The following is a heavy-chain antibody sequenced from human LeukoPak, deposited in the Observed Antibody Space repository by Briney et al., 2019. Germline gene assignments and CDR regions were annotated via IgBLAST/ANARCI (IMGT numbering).Heavy chain of an antibody. CDR2: SGSRAEKYAT. Sequence: PGGSLRLSCASPGFRFCDHYMDWVRQAPGEGLERIDRSGSRAEKYATQYAASVRGRFTNSSDDADYSFYLQVNSLKTEYTAIYNSARGHWSFDLGGRSTLVPVSS. V-gene: IGHV3-72*01. CDR3: ARGHWSFDL. CDR1: GFRFCDHY. J-gene: IGHJ2*01.